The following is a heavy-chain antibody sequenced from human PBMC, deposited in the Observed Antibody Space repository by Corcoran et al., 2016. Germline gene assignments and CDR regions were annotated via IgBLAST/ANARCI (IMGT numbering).Heavy chain of an antibody. V-gene: IGHV1-46*01. CDR2: INPSGGST. D-gene: IGHD3-10*01. J-gene: IGHJ5*02. Sequence: QVQLVQSGAEVKKPGASVKVSCKASGYTFTSYYMHWVRQAPGQGLEWMGIINPSGGSTSYAKKFQGRVTMTRDTSTSTVYMELSSLRSEDTAVYYCAREVPTMVRGERGWFDPWGQGTLVTVSS. CDR3: AREVPTMVRGERGWFDP. CDR1: GYTFTSYY.